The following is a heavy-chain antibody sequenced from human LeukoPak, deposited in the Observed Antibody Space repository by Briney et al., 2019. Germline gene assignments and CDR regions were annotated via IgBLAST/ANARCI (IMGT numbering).Heavy chain of an antibody. CDR1: GGSISGGGYS. Sequence: PSETLSLTCAVSGGSISGGGYSWSWIRQPPGKGLEWIGYIYYSGSTYYNPSLKSRVTISVDTSKNQFSLKLSSVTAADTAVYYCARENNHNWFDPWGQGTLVTVSS. CDR3: ARENNHNWFDP. V-gene: IGHV4-30-4*07. J-gene: IGHJ5*02. CDR2: IYYSGST.